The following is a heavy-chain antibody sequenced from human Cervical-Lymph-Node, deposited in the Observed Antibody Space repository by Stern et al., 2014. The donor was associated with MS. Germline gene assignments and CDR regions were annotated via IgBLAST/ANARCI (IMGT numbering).Heavy chain of an antibody. CDR2: IIPIFGSK. V-gene: IGHV1-69*01. Sequence: QVQLVQSGAEVTKPGSSVKVSCKASGGTFSDYAISWVRQAPGQGLEWMGGIIPIFGSKDYAQNFQGRVTITADESTTTAYMDLSSLRSEDTAVYYCARGAYCGGDCYWGWFDSWGQGTLVTVSS. CDR3: ARGAYCGGDCYWGWFDS. J-gene: IGHJ5*01. D-gene: IGHD2-21*02. CDR1: GGTFSDYA.